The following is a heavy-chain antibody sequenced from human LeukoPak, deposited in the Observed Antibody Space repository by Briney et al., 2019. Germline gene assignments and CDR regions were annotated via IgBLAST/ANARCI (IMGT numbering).Heavy chain of an antibody. CDR3: AGSYKLTYFDY. V-gene: IGHV1-69*13. Sequence: ASVKVSCKASGGTFSSYAISWVRQAPGQGLEWMGGIIPIFGTANYAQKFQGRVTITADESTSTAYMELSSLRSEDTAVYYCAGSYKLTYFDYWGQGTLVTVSS. CDR1: GGTFSSYA. CDR2: IIPIFGTA. D-gene: IGHD1-26*01. J-gene: IGHJ4*02.